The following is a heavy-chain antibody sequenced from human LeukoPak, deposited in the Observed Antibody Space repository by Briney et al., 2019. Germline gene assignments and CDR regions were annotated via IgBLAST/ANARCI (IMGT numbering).Heavy chain of an antibody. CDR3: ARDRYYDSTGYSDY. CDR2: ISAYNGNT. CDR1: GYTFTSYG. D-gene: IGHD3-22*01. Sequence: GASVKVSCKASGYTFTSYGISWVRQAPGQGLECMGWISAYNGNTNYAQKLQGRVTMTTDTSTSTAYMELRSLRSDDTAVYYCARDRYYDSTGYSDYWGQGTLVTVSS. V-gene: IGHV1-18*01. J-gene: IGHJ4*02.